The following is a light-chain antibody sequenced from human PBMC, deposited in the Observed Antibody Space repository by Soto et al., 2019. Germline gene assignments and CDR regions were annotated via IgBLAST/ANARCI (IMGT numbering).Light chain of an antibody. V-gene: IGLV1-40*01. Sequence: QSVLTQPPSVSGAPGQRVTISCTGSSSNIGAGYDVHWYQQLPGTAPKLLIFGNNNRPSGVPDRFSGSKSGTSASLAITGGQAEDEADSSCQSYDSSLSVWVFGGGTKLPV. CDR2: GNN. J-gene: IGLJ3*02. CDR1: SSNIGAGYD. CDR3: QSYDSSLSVWV.